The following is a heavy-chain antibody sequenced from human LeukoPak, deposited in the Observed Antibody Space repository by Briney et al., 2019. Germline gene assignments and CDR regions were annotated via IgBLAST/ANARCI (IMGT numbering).Heavy chain of an antibody. CDR1: GFTFRSYA. D-gene: IGHD1-20*01. CDR2: LSSHGGST. V-gene: IGHV3-64*01. CDR3: ARDLGLYNWTAYFGY. Sequence: GGSLKLSCAASGFTFRSYAMLWGPQAPGKGLEYVSALSSHGGSTYYANFLKGRFANSRDNYKNRLYLQMRSQSAAYTAVYHCARDLGLYNWTAYFGYWGQGTLVTVSS. J-gene: IGHJ4*02.